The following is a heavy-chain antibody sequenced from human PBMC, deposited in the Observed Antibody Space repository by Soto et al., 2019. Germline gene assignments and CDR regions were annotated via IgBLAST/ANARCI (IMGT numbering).Heavy chain of an antibody. CDR2: INSDGTIS. CDR1: GFTFSSYS. J-gene: IGHJ6*02. CDR3: ARLSGDHSAFFSYGMDA. D-gene: IGHD2-21*01. V-gene: IGHV3-74*01. Sequence: GRSRRLSCAASGFTFSSYSMNWVRQAPGKGPEWLSGINSDGTISRYADSVKGRFTISRDNARNTLSLQMNSLRADDTAVYYCARLSGDHSAFFSYGMDAWGQGTTVTVSS.